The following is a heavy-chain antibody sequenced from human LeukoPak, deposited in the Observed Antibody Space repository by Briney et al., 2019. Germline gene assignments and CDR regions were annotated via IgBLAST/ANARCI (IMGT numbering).Heavy chain of an antibody. CDR3: ARQGGWGGAASLFQY. D-gene: IGHD1-26*01. V-gene: IGHV4-39*01. CDR2: IHYNGSP. J-gene: IGHJ4*02. Sequence: SETLSLTCIVSVGSMSSRIYDCGCNRQPPGTEIEWVGSIHYNGSPSYKPSLKSRVTISVDTSKNQFSLNLISVTAADTAIFYCARQGGWGGAASLFQYWGQGKLVTVSS. CDR1: VGSMSSRIYD.